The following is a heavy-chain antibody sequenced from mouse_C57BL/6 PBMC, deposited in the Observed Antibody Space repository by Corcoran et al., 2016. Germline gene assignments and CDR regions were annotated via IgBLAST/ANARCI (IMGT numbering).Heavy chain of an antibody. V-gene: IGHV9-3*01. D-gene: IGHD3-2*02. J-gene: IGHJ3*01. CDR3: ASEDSSGYRFAY. CDR2: INTYSGVP. Sequence: QIQLVQSGPELKKPGGTVKISCKASGYNFTTYGMSWVKQAPGKGLKWMGWINTYSGVPTYADDFKGRFAFSLETSASTAYLQINNLKNEDTATYFCASEDSSGYRFAYWGQWTLVTVSA. CDR1: GYNFTTYG.